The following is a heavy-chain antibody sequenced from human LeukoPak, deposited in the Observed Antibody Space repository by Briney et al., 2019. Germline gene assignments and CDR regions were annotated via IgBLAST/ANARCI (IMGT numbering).Heavy chain of an antibody. J-gene: IGHJ4*02. D-gene: IGHD5-12*01. CDR1: GESLSSSGYY. CDR2: IDYSGSI. V-gene: IGHV4-31*03. Sequence: ASETLSLTCNVSGESLSSSGYYWSWIRQHPGKGLEWIGSIDYSGSIHYNPSLKSRVTISEDTSNNQFSLRLSSVTAAGTAVYYCARVGGYDMYYFDYWGQGTLVTVSS. CDR3: ARVGGYDMYYFDY.